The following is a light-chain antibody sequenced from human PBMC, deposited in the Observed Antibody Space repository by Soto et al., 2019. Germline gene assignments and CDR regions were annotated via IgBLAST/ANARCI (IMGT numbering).Light chain of an antibody. CDR1: SSDIGTYDY. Sequence: QSALTQPPSASGSLGQSVTISCTGTSSDIGTYDYVSWYQQHPGRAPKHIIFEVSKRPLGVHDRFSGSKSGNTASLIVSGLQPDDEAEYHCTSYTGDDFTFVFGTGTKLTVL. CDR3: TSYTGDDFTFV. CDR2: EVS. J-gene: IGLJ1*01. V-gene: IGLV2-8*01.